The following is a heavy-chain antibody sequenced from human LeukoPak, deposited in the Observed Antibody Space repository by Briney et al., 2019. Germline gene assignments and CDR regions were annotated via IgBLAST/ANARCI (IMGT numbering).Heavy chain of an antibody. Sequence: GGSLRLSCAASGFTFSSYSMNWVSQAPGKGLEWVSSISSSSSYIYYADSVKGRFTISRDNAKNSLYLQMNSLRAEDTAVYYCARDRIQLWLRIPFDYWGQGTLVTVSS. CDR1: GFTFSSYS. D-gene: IGHD5-18*01. J-gene: IGHJ4*02. CDR3: ARDRIQLWLRIPFDY. CDR2: ISSSSSYI. V-gene: IGHV3-21*01.